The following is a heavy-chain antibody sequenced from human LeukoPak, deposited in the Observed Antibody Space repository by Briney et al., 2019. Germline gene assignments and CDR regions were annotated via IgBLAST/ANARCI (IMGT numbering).Heavy chain of an antibody. D-gene: IGHD1-26*01. V-gene: IGHV4-4*07. CDR2: MYTRGRT. Sequence: SETLSLTCTVSGASIDNYYWSWVRQPAGKGLEWIGRMYTRGRTHYSPSLESRLTMSVDTSKNQFSLKLTSVTAADTAVYYCANGGNSGSYFEDWGQGTLVTVSS. CDR3: ANGGNSGSYFED. J-gene: IGHJ4*02. CDR1: GASIDNYY.